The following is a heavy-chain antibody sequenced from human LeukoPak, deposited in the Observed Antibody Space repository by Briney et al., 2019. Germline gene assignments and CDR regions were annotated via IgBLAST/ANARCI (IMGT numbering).Heavy chain of an antibody. J-gene: IGHJ4*02. Sequence: GGSLRLSCAASGFTFTDYWMSWVRQAPGKGLEWVANIKRDGSEKYYVDSVKARFTISRDNAKNSLYLQMNSLRTEDTAVYYCARGRGSWYGVYFDYWGQGTLVTVSS. CDR1: GFTFTDYW. CDR3: ARGRGSWYGVYFDY. CDR2: IKRDGSEK. V-gene: IGHV3-7*01. D-gene: IGHD6-13*01.